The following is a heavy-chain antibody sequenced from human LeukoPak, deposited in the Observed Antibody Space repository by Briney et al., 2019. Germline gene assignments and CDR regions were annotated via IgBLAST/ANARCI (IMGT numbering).Heavy chain of an antibody. J-gene: IGHJ4*01. CDR1: GFTFISYA. D-gene: IGHD6-13*01. V-gene: IGHV3-23*01. CDR3: AKKESSRSWYDYFVY. CDR2: ISGSGGST. Sequence: GGSLRLSCAASGFTFISYAMNWVRQAPGKGLEWVSAISGSGGSTYYADSVKGRFTISRDNSKNTLYLQMNSLRAEDTAVYYCAKKESSRSWYDYFVYWGHRTLVTVSS.